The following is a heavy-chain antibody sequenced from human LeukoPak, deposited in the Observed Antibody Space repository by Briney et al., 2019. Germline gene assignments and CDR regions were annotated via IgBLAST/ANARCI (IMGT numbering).Heavy chain of an antibody. D-gene: IGHD2-2*01. Sequence: SVKVSCKASGGTFSSYAISWVRQAPGQGLEWMGGIIPIFGTANYAQKFQGRVTITTDESTSTAYMELSSLRSEDTAVYYCARERCSSTSCFNWFDPWGQGTLVTVSS. CDR2: IIPIFGTA. J-gene: IGHJ5*02. V-gene: IGHV1-69*05. CDR3: ARERCSSTSCFNWFDP. CDR1: GGTFSSYA.